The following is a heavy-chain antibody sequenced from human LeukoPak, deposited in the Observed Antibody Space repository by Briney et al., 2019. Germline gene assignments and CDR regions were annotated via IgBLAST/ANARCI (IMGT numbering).Heavy chain of an antibody. CDR2: ISSSGETI. CDR1: GFTFLTYE. Sequence: GGSLRLSCVAPGFTFLTYEMNWVRQTPGKGLEWVSHISSSGETIYYADSVKGRFTISRDNARNSLYLQMNSLRVEDTAVYYCARDLVSGAYTFDWWGQGTMVTVSS. V-gene: IGHV3-48*03. J-gene: IGHJ3*01. CDR3: ARDLVSGAYTFDW. D-gene: IGHD3-16*01.